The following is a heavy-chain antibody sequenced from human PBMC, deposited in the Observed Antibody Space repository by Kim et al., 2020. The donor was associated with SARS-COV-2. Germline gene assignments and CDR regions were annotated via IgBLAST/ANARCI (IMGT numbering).Heavy chain of an antibody. V-gene: IGHV1-2*02. D-gene: IGHD1-26*01. J-gene: IGHJ3*02. CDR3: ARDREVGWELLIPFALDI. Sequence: ASVKVSCKASGYTFTGYYMHWVRQAPGQGLEWMGWINPNSGGTNYAQKFQGRVTMTRDTSISTAYMELSRLRSDDTAVYYCARDREVGWELLIPFALDIWGQGTMVTVSS. CDR2: INPNSGGT. CDR1: GYTFTGYY.